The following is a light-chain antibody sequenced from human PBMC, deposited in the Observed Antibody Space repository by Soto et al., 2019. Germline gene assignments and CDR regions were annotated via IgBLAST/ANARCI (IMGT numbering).Light chain of an antibody. CDR2: SAS. CDR1: QSVSSN. J-gene: IGKJ1*01. Sequence: EIVITQAPPTLSVSPGERATLSCRASQSVSSNLAWYQQKPGQAPRLPIYSASTRATGIPTRFSGRGSGTEFTLTISSLQSEDFAVYFCQQYNNWPQRTFGQGTKVDIK. CDR3: QQYNNWPQRT. V-gene: IGKV3-15*01.